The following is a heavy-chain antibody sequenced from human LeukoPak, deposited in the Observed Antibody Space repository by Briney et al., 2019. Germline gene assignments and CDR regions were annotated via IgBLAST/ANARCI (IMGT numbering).Heavy chain of an antibody. V-gene: IGHV3-74*01. CDR3: ATKQWLAPPPDS. CDR1: GCTFSKYW. D-gene: IGHD6-19*01. J-gene: IGHJ4*02. Sequence: GGSLRLSCAASGCTFSKYWMLCVRQAPGKGLESVSRINTDGTVTTYADSVKGRFTVSRDNADNTMFLQMNSVRDEDTAVYYCATKQWLAPPPDSWGQGTPVTVSS. CDR2: INTDGTVT.